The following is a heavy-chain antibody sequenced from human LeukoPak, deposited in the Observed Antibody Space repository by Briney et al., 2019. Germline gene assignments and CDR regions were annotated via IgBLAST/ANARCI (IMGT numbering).Heavy chain of an antibody. V-gene: IGHV4-59*01. J-gene: IGHJ4*02. CDR3: ARVRTYYYGSGSYYNMYYFDY. CDR1: GGSISSYY. CDR2: IYYSGST. D-gene: IGHD3-10*01. Sequence: SETLSLTCTVSGGSISSYYWSWTRQPPGKGLEWIGYIYYSGSTNYNPSLKSRVTISVDTSKNQFSLKLSSVTAADTAVYYCARVRTYYYGSGSYYNMYYFDYWGQGTLVTVSS.